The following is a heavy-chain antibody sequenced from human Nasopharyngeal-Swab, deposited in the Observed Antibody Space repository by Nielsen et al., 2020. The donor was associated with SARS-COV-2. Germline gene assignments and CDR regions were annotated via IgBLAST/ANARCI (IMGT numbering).Heavy chain of an antibody. Sequence: SETLSLTCTVSGGSISSSSYYWGWIRQPPGKGLEWIGTIYYSGSTYYNPSLKSRVTISVDTSKHQFSLKLSSVTAADTAVYYCARIGCSGGSCYCDYWGQGTLVTVSS. CDR3: ARIGCSGGSCYCDY. J-gene: IGHJ4*02. D-gene: IGHD2-15*01. CDR1: GGSISSSSYY. CDR2: IYYSGST. V-gene: IGHV4-39*07.